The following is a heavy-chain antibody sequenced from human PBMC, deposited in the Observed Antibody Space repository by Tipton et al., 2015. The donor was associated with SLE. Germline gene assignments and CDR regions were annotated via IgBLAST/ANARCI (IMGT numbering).Heavy chain of an antibody. CDR2: INSDGSST. V-gene: IGHV3-74*01. CDR3: ARGAPGSAAAERFDY. D-gene: IGHD6-13*01. CDR1: GFTFSTHW. J-gene: IGHJ4*02. Sequence: SLRLSCAASGFTFSTHWMHWVRQAPGKGLVWVSRINSDGSSTNYADAVKGRFTISRDNSKNTLYLQMNSLRAEDTAVYYCARGAPGSAAAERFDYWGQGTLVTVSS.